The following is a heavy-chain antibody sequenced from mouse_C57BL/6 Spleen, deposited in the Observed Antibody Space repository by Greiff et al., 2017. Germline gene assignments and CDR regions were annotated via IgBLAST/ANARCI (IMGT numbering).Heavy chain of an antibody. V-gene: IGHV1-82*01. CDR3: ARSDYYGSSSWYFDV. CDR1: GYAFSSSW. D-gene: IGHD1-1*01. Sequence: VKLMESGPELVKPGASVKISCKASGYAFSSSWMNWVKQRPGKGLEWIGRIYPGDGDTNYNGKFKGKATLTADKSSSTAYMQLSSLTSEDSAVYFCARSDYYGSSSWYFDVWGTGTTVTVSS. J-gene: IGHJ1*03. CDR2: IYPGDGDT.